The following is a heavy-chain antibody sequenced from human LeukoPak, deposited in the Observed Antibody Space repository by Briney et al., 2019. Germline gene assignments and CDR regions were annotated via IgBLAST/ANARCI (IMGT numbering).Heavy chain of an antibody. CDR1: GFTFSTYI. V-gene: IGHV3-48*01. Sequence: GGSLRLSCASSGFTFSTYILSWVRQAPGKGLEWVSYISSSSSTIYYADSVKGRFTISRDNAKNSLYLQMNSLRAEDTAMYYCAKSDGFDYWGQGTLVTVSS. CDR3: AKSDGFDY. D-gene: IGHD5-24*01. CDR2: ISSSSSTI. J-gene: IGHJ4*02.